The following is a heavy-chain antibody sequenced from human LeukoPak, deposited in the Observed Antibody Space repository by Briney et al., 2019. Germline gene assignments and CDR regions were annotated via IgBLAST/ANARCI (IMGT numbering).Heavy chain of an antibody. CDR3: ARSITEGSGYDFSVSYYYYGMDV. V-gene: IGHV1-18*04. Sequence: ASVKVSCKTSGYTFTKYLIHWVRQAPGQGLEWMGWISAYNGNTNYAQKLQGRVTMTTDTSTSTAYMELRSLRSDDTAVYYCARSITEGSGYDFSVSYYYYGMDVWGQGTTVTVSS. J-gene: IGHJ6*02. CDR2: ISAYNGNT. CDR1: GYTFTKYL. D-gene: IGHD5-12*01.